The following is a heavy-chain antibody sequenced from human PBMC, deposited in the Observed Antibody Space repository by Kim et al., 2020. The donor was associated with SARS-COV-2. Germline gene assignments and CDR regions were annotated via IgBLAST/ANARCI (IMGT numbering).Heavy chain of an antibody. CDR1: GGSFSGYY. D-gene: IGHD3-10*01. J-gene: IGHJ4*02. V-gene: IGHV4-34*01. CDR2: INHSGST. CDR3: ARAGTAFLWFGAPRHFDY. Sequence: SETLSLTCAVYGGSFSGYYWSWIRQPPGKGLEWIGEINHSGSTNYNPSLKSRVTISVDTSKNQFSLKLSSVTAADTAGYYCARAGTAFLWFGAPRHFDYWGQGTLVTASS.